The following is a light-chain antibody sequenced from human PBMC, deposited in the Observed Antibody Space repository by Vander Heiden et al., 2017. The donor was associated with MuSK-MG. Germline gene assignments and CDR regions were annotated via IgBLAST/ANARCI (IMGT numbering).Light chain of an antibody. V-gene: IGKV3-20*01. CDR3: RQDGSSPTT. CDR1: QSVSSSY. J-gene: IGKJ2*01. CDR2: GAS. Sequence: EIVLTQSPATLSLSPGERATLSCRASQSVSSSYLAWYQQKPGQAPRLLIYGASSRATGIPDRFSGSGSGTDFTLTISRLEPEDFAVYYCRQDGSSPTTFGQGTKMEIK.